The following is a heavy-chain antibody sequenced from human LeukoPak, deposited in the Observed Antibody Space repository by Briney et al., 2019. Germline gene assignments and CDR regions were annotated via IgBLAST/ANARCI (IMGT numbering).Heavy chain of an antibody. D-gene: IGHD6-13*01. J-gene: IGHJ4*02. Sequence: GGSLRLSCAASGFTFSSYAMSWVRQTPGKGLEWVSAISGSGGSTYYADSVKGRFTISRDNSKNTLYLQMNSLRAADTAVFYCAKDRLAAATMGALNYWGQGTLVTVSS. CDR3: AKDRLAAATMGALNY. CDR1: GFTFSSYA. V-gene: IGHV3-23*01. CDR2: ISGSGGST.